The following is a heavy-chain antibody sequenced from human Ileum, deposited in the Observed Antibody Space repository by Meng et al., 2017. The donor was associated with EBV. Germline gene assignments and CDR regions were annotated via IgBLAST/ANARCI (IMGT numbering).Heavy chain of an antibody. CDR1: GDSISSNNW. D-gene: IGHD4-17*01. V-gene: IGHV4-4*02. J-gene: IGHJ4*02. CDR3: ASGRDYAWHS. CDR2: IYHSGST. Sequence: VHPQESGPCLVKPSGTLALTCAVSGDSISSNNWWSWVRQPPGKGLEWIGEIYHSGSTNYNPSFKSRVTMSVDKSKNQISLNLSSVTAADTAVYYCASGRDYAWHSWGRGTLVTVSS.